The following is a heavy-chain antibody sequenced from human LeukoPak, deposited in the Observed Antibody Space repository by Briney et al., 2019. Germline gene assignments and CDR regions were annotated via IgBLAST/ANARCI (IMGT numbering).Heavy chain of an antibody. V-gene: IGHV3-21*01. CDR2: ISSSSSYI. Sequence: GGSLRLSCAASGFTFSTNSMNWVRQAPGKGLEWVSSISSSSSYIYYADSVKGRFTISRDNAKKSLFLDMNSLRAEDTAVYYCAELGITMIGGVWGKGTTVTISS. J-gene: IGHJ6*04. CDR3: AELGITMIGGV. D-gene: IGHD3-10*02. CDR1: GFTFSTNS.